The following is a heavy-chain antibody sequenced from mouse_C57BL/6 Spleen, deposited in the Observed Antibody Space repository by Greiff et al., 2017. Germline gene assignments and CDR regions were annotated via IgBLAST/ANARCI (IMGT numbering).Heavy chain of an antibody. CDR3: ARLYGSSYWYFDV. D-gene: IGHD1-1*01. CDR1: GYSITSGYY. Sequence: DVKLQESGPGLVKPSQSLSLTCSVTGYSITSGYYWNWIRQFPGNKLEWMGYISYDGSNNYNPSLKNRISITRDTSKNQFFLKLNSVTTEDTATYYCARLYGSSYWYFDVWGTGTTVTVSS. V-gene: IGHV3-6*01. J-gene: IGHJ1*03. CDR2: ISYDGSN.